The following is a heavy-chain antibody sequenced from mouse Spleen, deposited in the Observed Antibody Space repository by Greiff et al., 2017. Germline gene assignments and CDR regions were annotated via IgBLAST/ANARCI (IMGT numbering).Heavy chain of an antibody. CDR2: IWSGGST. V-gene: IGHV2-2*02. Sequence: QVQLQQSGPGLVQHSQSLSITCTVSGFSLTSYGVHWVRQSPGKGLEWLGVIWSGGSTDYNAAFISRLSISKDNSKSQVFFKMNSLQANDTAIYCCASYYYGSSYYWYFDVWGAGTTVTVSS. D-gene: IGHD1-1*01. CDR3: ASYYYGSSYYWYFDV. J-gene: IGHJ1*01. CDR1: GFSLTSYG.